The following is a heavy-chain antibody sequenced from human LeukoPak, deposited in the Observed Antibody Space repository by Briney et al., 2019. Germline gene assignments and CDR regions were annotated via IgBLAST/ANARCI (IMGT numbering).Heavy chain of an antibody. CDR2: ITGSSSAI. CDR3: ARDGFDYYGMDV. V-gene: IGHV3-48*02. CDR1: GFTFSSFG. D-gene: IGHD5-12*01. J-gene: IGHJ6*02. Sequence: GGSLRLSCAASGFTFSSFGMNWVRQAPGKGLEWVSYITGSSSAIYYADSVKGRFTISRDNAKNSLYLQMNSLRDEDTAMYYCARDGFDYYGMDVWGQGTTVTVSS.